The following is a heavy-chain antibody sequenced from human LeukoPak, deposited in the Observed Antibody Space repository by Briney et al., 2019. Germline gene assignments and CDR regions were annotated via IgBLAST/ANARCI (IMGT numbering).Heavy chain of an antibody. J-gene: IGHJ5*02. D-gene: IGHD2-15*01. Sequence: SETLSLTYTVSGGYIRSYHWSWIRQPPGKGLEWIGYIHYSGSTNYNPSLKSRVTISVDTSKNQFSLKLSSVTAADTAVYYCARGPVVVVVAARPRRWFDPWGQGTLVTVSS. V-gene: IGHV4-59*12. CDR2: IHYSGST. CDR1: GGYIRSYH. CDR3: ARGPVVVVVAARPRRWFDP.